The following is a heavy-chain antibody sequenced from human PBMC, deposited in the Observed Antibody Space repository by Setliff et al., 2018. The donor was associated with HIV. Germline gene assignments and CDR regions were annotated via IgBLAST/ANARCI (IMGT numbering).Heavy chain of an antibody. CDR1: GGPISSYY. J-gene: IGHJ6*03. CDR3: ARGYPGIAVAGLSYYYYFYMDV. CDR2: IYYSGSA. Sequence: SETLSLTCTVSGGPISSYYWSWIRQPPGKGLEWIGYIYYSGSANYKPSLKSRVTISVDTSKNQFSLKLSSVTAADTAVYYCARGYPGIAVAGLSYYYYFYMDVWGKGTTVTVSS. V-gene: IGHV4-59*01. D-gene: IGHD6-19*01.